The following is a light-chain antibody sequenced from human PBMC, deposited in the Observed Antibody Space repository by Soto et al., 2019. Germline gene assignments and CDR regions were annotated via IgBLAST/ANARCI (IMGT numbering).Light chain of an antibody. V-gene: IGKV3-20*01. CDR1: TSASRRF. Sequence: EIVWTQSPGTLSLSPGERATLSCRASTSASRRFLAWYQQKPGQAPRLLMYGASSRATGIPDRFSGTGSGTDFTLTISRLEPEDFAVYYCQQYGSSPYTFGLGTKLEIK. J-gene: IGKJ2*01. CDR2: GAS. CDR3: QQYGSSPYT.